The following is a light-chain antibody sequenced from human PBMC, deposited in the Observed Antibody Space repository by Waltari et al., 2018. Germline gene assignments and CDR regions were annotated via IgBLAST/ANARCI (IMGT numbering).Light chain of an antibody. J-gene: IGKJ3*01. V-gene: IGKV3D-15*01. CDR3: QQYNNWPPLFT. Sequence: EIVITQSPATLSVSPGYRATLSCRASQSVSSNLAWYQQKPGQPPRLLIYGATSRATGIPARFSGTGSGTEFTLTISSLQSEDFAVYYCQQYNNWPPLFTFGPGTKVDMK. CDR2: GAT. CDR1: QSVSSN.